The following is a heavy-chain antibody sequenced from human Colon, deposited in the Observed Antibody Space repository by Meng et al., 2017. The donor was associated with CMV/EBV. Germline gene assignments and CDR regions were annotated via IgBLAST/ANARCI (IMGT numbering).Heavy chain of an antibody. V-gene: IGHV4-39*07. CDR2: IYYSGST. CDR3: STYCSSTSCYTMPHAFDI. Sequence: SETLSLTCTVSGGSISSSSYYWGWIRQPPGKGLEWIGSIYYSGSTYYNPSLKSRVTISVDTSKNQFSLKLSSVTAVDTAVYYCSTYCSSTSCYTMPHAFDIWGQGTMVTVSS. CDR1: GGSISSSSYY. J-gene: IGHJ3*02. D-gene: IGHD2-2*02.